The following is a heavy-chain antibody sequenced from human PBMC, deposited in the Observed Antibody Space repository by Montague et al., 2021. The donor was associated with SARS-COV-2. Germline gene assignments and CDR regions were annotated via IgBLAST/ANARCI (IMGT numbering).Heavy chain of an antibody. CDR3: ARSLSYYYGVDV. J-gene: IGHJ6*02. V-gene: IGHV3-33*01. CDR2: IWYDGSNK. D-gene: IGHD3-9*01. Sequence: SLRLSCAASGFTFSSYGMHWVRQAPGKGLEWVAVIWYDGSNKYYADSVKGRFTISRDNSKNTLYLQMNSLRAEDTAVYYCARSLSYYYGVDVWGQGTTVTVSS. CDR1: GFTFSSYG.